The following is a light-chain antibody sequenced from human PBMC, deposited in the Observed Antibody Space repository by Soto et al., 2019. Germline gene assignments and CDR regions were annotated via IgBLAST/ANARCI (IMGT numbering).Light chain of an antibody. J-gene: IGLJ1*01. V-gene: IGLV2-14*01. CDR2: EVS. CDR1: SSDVGGYKY. CDR3: SSYGSGNARL. Sequence: QSLLTQPASVSGSPAQSMTISGTGTSSDVGGYKYVSWYQQHPGKAPKLIIYEVSNRPSGVSNRFSGSNSGNTAYLTISGLQAEDEANYYCSSYGSGNARLFRTGTKVP.